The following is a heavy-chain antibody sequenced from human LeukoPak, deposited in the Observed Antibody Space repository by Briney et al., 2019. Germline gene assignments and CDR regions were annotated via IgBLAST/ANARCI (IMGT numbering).Heavy chain of an antibody. CDR3: ARDSRKPGIAAAVAGS. V-gene: IGHV1-2*06. D-gene: IGHD6-13*01. J-gene: IGHJ5*02. CDR2: INPNSGGT. Sequence: GASVKVSCKPSGYTFTGYYMHWVRQAPGQGLEWMGRINPNSGGTNYAQKFQGRVTMTRDTSISTAYMELSRLRSDDTAVYYCARDSRKPGIAAAVAGSWGQGTLVTVSS. CDR1: GYTFTGYY.